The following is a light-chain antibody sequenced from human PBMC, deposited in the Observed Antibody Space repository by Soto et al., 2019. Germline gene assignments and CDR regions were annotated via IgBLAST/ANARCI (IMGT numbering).Light chain of an antibody. V-gene: IGLV2-8*01. J-gene: IGLJ1*01. CDR1: SSDVGVYAY. CDR2: EVS. Sequence: QSVLTQPPSASGSPGQSVTISCTGTSSDVGVYAYVSWYQQHPGKAPKLMIYEVSKRPSGVPDRFSGSKSGNTASLTVSGLQAEDEADYYCSSYAGNKNRVFGTGTKVTAL. CDR3: SSYAGNKNRV.